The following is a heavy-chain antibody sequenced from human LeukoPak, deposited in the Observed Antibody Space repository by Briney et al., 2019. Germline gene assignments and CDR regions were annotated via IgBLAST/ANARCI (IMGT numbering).Heavy chain of an antibody. CDR2: IWYDGSNK. Sequence: GGSLRLSCAAYGFTFSSYGMHWVRQAPGKGLEWVAVIWYDGSNKYYADSVKGRFTISRDNSKNTLYLQMNSLRAEDTAVYYCATPSWDCSSTSCYFDYWGQGTLVTVSS. J-gene: IGHJ4*02. CDR3: ATPSWDCSSTSCYFDY. D-gene: IGHD2-2*01. V-gene: IGHV3-33*01. CDR1: GFTFSSYG.